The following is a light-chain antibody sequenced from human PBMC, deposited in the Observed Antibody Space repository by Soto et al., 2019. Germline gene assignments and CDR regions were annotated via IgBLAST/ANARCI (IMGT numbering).Light chain of an antibody. V-gene: IGLV1-51*01. J-gene: IGLJ1*01. CDR1: RSNIGGNS. CDR3: GSWYSSLSAYV. CDR2: DDN. Sequence: QSAMTQPPSVSAAPGQKVTISCSGSRSNIGGNSVSWYQQLPGTAPKLLIYDDNKRPSGIPDRFSGSKSGTSATLGITGFQTGDEADYYCGSWYSSLSAYVFGTGTKLTVL.